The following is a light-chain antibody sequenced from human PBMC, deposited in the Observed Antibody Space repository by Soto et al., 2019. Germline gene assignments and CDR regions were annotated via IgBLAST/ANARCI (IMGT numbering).Light chain of an antibody. CDR1: QGIGNY. J-gene: IGKJ4*01. Sequence: DIQMTQSPSSLSASVGDRVTSTCQASQGIGNYLTWSQQKPGKAPKLLIYEASNLETGVPSRFSGSGSGTDFTFTINSLQPEDIATYYCQQYDDLPFTFGGGTKVEIK. CDR2: EAS. CDR3: QQYDDLPFT. V-gene: IGKV1-33*01.